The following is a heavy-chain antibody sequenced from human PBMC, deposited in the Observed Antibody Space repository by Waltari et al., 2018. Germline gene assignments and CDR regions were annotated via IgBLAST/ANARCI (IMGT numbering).Heavy chain of an antibody. V-gene: IGHV4-39*07. D-gene: IGHD1-26*01. CDR1: GVSFNDDDTY. CDR2: IYSTGST. Sequence: QLQLQESGPGLVKPSETLSLTCTVSGVSFNDDDTYWGWIRQPPGGGLEWLGSIYSTGSTYYKTPLKSRVTISIDTPNNQFSLKLTSVTAADTAVYFCARGGSSYYDAYGTWGQGTMVIVSS. J-gene: IGHJ3*02. CDR3: ARGGSSYYDAYGT.